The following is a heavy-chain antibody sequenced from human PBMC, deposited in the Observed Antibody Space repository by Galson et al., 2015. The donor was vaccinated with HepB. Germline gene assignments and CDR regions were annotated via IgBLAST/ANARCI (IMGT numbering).Heavy chain of an antibody. CDR2: ISYDGSNK. CDR3: AKDLFERLYYDFWSGYPLPDY. D-gene: IGHD3-3*01. V-gene: IGHV3-30*18. J-gene: IGHJ4*02. CDR1: GFTFSSYG. Sequence: SLRLSCAASGFTFSSYGMHWVRQAPGKGLEWVAVISYDGSNKYYADSVKGRFTISRDNSKNTLYLQMNSLRAEDTAVYYCAKDLFERLYYDFWSGYPLPDYWGQGTLVTVSS.